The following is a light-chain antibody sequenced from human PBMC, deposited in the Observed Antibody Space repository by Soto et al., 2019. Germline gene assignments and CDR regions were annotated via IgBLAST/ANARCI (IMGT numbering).Light chain of an antibody. CDR1: QSISTW. CDR3: QQYGSSIN. V-gene: IGKV1-5*03. J-gene: IGKJ5*01. CDR2: KAS. Sequence: DIQITHSPATLPASVVDRVTITFRANQSISTWLAWYQQKPGKAPNLLIYKASRLETGVPSRFSGSGSGTEFTLTISRLEPEDFAVYYCQQYGSSINFGQGTRLEIK.